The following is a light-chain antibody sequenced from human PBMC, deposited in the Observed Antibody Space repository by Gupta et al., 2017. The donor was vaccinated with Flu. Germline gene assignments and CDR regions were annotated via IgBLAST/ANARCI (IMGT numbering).Light chain of an antibody. CDR3: RSYKDIGESYV. CDR1: SNDVGGYDY. V-gene: IGLV2-14*01. J-gene: IGLJ3*02. Sequence: QSPLPQPASVSGSPGQSITISCTGTSNDVGGYDYVSWYQQHPGTVPKLMMYEVDIRPSGVSRRFSGSKSGTTASLTTYGLQAEDEAAYYCRSYKDIGESYVFGGGTKVTVL. CDR2: EVD.